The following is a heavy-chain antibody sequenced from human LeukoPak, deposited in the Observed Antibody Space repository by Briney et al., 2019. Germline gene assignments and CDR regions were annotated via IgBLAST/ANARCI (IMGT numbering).Heavy chain of an antibody. CDR3: AREFADYYYYYMDV. CDR2: IYTSGST. J-gene: IGHJ6*03. CDR1: GGSISSYY. V-gene: IGHV4-4*07. Sequence: SETLSLTCTVSGGSISSYYWSWIRQPAGKGLEGIGCIYTSGSTNYNPSLKSRVTMSVDTSKNQFSLKLSSVTAADTAVYYCAREFADYYYYYMDVWGKGTTVTVSS.